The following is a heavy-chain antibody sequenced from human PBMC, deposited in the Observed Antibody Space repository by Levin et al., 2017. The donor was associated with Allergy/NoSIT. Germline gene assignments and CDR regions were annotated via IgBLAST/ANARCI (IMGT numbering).Heavy chain of an antibody. CDR2: INSDGSNT. D-gene: IGHD2-2*01. V-gene: IGHV3-74*01. Sequence: GGSLRLSCATSGFTFSRHWMHWVRQAPGKGLVWVSHINSDGSNTNYADSVKGRFTISRDNAKSTLYLQMDSLRAEDTAVYYCARGGCSATSCLDSWGQGTLVTVSS. CDR1: GFTFSRHW. J-gene: IGHJ4*02. CDR3: ARGGCSATSCLDS.